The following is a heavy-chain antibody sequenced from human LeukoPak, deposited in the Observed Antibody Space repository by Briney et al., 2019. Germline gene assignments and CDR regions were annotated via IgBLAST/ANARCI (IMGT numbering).Heavy chain of an antibody. V-gene: IGHV3-74*01. CDR2: INSDGSST. CDR1: GFIFSSYW. J-gene: IGHJ5*02. D-gene: IGHD3-3*01. CDR3: ARIRYYGNWFDP. Sequence: GGSLRLSCAASGFIFSSYWMHWVRQAPGKGLVWVSRINSDGSSTSYADSVKGRFTTSRDNAKNTLYLQMNSLRAEDTAVYYCARIRYYGNWFDPWGQGTLVTVSS.